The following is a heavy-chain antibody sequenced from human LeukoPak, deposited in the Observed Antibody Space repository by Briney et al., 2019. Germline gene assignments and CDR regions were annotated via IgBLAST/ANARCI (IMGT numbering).Heavy chain of an antibody. CDR3: ARDQPFVYCSGGTCYDDY. D-gene: IGHD2-15*01. CDR1: GYTFTGYY. Sequence: ASVKVSCKASGYTFTGYYMHWVRQAPGQGLEWMGWINPNSGDTHYAQKFQGRVTMTRDTSINTAYMELSRLRSDDTAVYYCARDQPFVYCSGGTCYDDYWGQGSLVTVSS. CDR2: INPNSGDT. J-gene: IGHJ4*02. V-gene: IGHV1-2*02.